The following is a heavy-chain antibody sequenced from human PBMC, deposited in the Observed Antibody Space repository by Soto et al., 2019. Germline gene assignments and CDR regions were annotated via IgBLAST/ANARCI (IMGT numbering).Heavy chain of an antibody. CDR3: AKDPSTGYADH. D-gene: IGHD3-9*01. V-gene: IGHV3-23*01. Sequence: EMQLLESGGGLVQPGGSLRLSCAASGFTFSSFAMSWVRQAPGKGLDWVSAISGSGGSTYSADSVKGRFTISRDNSKNTLYLQMSSLRGEDTALYYCAKDPSTGYADHWGQGTLVTVSS. J-gene: IGHJ4*02. CDR2: ISGSGGST. CDR1: GFTFSSFA.